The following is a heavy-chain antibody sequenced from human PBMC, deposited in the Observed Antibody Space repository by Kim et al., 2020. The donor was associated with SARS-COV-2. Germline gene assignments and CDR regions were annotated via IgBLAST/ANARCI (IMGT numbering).Heavy chain of an antibody. CDR2: ISHSGST. D-gene: IGHD6-6*01. V-gene: IGHV4-34*01. CDR3: ARGASRARPGYYYYYYGMDV. CDR1: GGSFSGYY. Sequence: SETLSLTCAVSGGSFSGYYWNWIRQPPGKGLEWIGEISHSGSTNYNPSPTMRVTISVDTSKNQFSLKLSSVTAADTAVYYCARGASRARPGYYYYYYGMDVWGQGTTVTVSS. J-gene: IGHJ6*02.